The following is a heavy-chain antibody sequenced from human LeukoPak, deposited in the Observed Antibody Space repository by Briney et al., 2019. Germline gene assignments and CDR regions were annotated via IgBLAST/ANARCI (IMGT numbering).Heavy chain of an antibody. D-gene: IGHD6-19*01. CDR3: ASVPPGYNSGWYDY. J-gene: IGHJ4*02. CDR2: IIHSGST. V-gene: IGHV4-34*12. Sequence: SETLSLTCAVYGVSFSDYYRSWIRQSPGKGLEWIGEIIHSGSTNYNPSLKSRVTISVDTSKNQFSLKLSSVTAADTAVYYCASVPPGYNSGWYDYWGQGTLVTVSS. CDR1: GVSFSDYY.